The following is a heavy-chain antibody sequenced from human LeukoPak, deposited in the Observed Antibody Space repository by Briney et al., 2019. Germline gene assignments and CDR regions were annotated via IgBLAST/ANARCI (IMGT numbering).Heavy chain of an antibody. V-gene: IGHV3-30-3*01. CDR1: GFTFSSYA. J-gene: IGHJ4*02. CDR2: ISYDGSNK. Sequence: GGSLRLSCAASGFTFSSYAMHWVRQAPGKGLEWVAVISYDGSNKYYADSVKGRFTISRDNSKYTLYLQMNSLRAEDTAVYYCARVAVAGMSVFDYWGQGTLVTVSS. CDR3: ARVAVAGMSVFDY. D-gene: IGHD6-19*01.